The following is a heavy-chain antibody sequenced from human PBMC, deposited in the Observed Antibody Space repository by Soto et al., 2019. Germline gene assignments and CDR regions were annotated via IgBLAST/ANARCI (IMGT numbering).Heavy chain of an antibody. Sequence: EVQLVESGGSLVQPGGSLRLSCAASGFTFSSYEMNWVRQAPGKGLEWVSYISSSGSTIYYADSVKGRFTISRDNAKNSLYLQMNSLRAEDTGVYYCASGPDFGSGHLPFDYWGQGTQVTVSS. D-gene: IGHD3-3*01. V-gene: IGHV3-48*03. CDR2: ISSSGSTI. J-gene: IGHJ4*02. CDR1: GFTFSSYE. CDR3: ASGPDFGSGHLPFDY.